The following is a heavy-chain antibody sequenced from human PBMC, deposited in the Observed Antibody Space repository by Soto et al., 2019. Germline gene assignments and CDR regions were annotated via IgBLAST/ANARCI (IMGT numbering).Heavy chain of an antibody. CDR2: INHSGST. CDR3: ARSITMVRGVPRH. Sequence: PSETLSLTCAVYGGSFSGYYWSWIRQPPGKGLEWIGEINHSGSTNYNPSLKSRVTISVDTSKNQFSLKLSSVTAADTAVYYCARSITMVRGVPRHWGQGTLVTVSS. J-gene: IGHJ4*02. V-gene: IGHV4-34*01. D-gene: IGHD3-10*01. CDR1: GGSFSGYY.